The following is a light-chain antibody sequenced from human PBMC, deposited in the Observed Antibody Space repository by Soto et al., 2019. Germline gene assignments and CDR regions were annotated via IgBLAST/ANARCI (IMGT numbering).Light chain of an antibody. CDR1: SSDVGGYNY. J-gene: IGLJ3*02. CDR2: EVS. CDR3: SSYTTTTWV. Sequence: QSALTQPASVSGSPGQSITISCTGTSSDVGGYNYVSWYQQHPGKAPKLMIFEVSNRPSGVSNRFSGSKSGNTASLTISGLQAEDEADYYCSSYTTTTWVFGGGTK. V-gene: IGLV2-14*01.